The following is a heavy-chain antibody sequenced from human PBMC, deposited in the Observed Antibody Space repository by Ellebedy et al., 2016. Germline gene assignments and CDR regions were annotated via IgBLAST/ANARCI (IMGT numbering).Heavy chain of an antibody. CDR3: ARRKARGTSLGTLDF. J-gene: IGHJ4*02. V-gene: IGHV4-31*03. D-gene: IGHD1/OR15-1a*01. CDR2: IYYRGDT. Sequence: SETLSLTCTVSRGSINSGDYQWSWIRQHPERGLEWIGYIYYRGDTNYNPSLESRVTISIDTSKNQFALRLTSVTVADTAVYYCARRKARGTSLGTLDFWGQGTLVTVSS. CDR1: RGSINSGDYQ.